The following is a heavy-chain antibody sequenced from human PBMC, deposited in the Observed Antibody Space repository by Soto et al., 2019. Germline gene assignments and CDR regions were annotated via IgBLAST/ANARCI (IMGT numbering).Heavy chain of an antibody. J-gene: IGHJ6*01. CDR2: ISSSSSYI. CDR3: AREYRKAGIAAALTPYYYYGMDV. V-gene: IGHV3-21*01. D-gene: IGHD6-13*01. CDR1: GFTFSSYS. Sequence: EVQLVESGGGLVKPGGSLRLSCAASGFTFSSYSMNWVRQAPGKGLEWVSSISSSSSYIYYADSVKGRFTISRDNAKNSLYLQMNSLRAEDTAVYYCAREYRKAGIAAALTPYYYYGMDVW.